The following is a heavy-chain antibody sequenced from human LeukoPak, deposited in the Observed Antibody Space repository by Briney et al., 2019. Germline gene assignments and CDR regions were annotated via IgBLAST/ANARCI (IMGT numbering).Heavy chain of an antibody. D-gene: IGHD1-20*01. V-gene: IGHV3-23*01. J-gene: IGHJ5*02. CDR1: GFIVSSYA. CDR2: ISGSGGST. Sequence: GGSLRLSCAASGFIVSSYAMSWVCQAPGKGLEWVSTISGSGGSTYYADSVKGRFTISRDNSKNTLYLQVNSLRAEDTAVYYCAKDGGDNWNDWEGRTSWGQGTLVTVSS. CDR3: AKDGGDNWNDWEGRTS.